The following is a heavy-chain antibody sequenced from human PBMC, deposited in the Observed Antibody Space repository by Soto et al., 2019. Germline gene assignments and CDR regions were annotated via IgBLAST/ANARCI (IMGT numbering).Heavy chain of an antibody. J-gene: IGHJ4*02. V-gene: IGHV3-64D*06. CDR3: VKDRIGRPLDY. CDR2: ISSNGGST. CDR1: AFPFSSYA. D-gene: IGHD1-26*01. Sequence: GVSLRLAFSASAFPFSSYAMHWVRQAPGKGLEYVSAISSNGGSTYYADSVKGRFTISRDNSKNTLYLQMSSLRAEDTAVYYCVKDRIGRPLDYWGQGTPVTV.